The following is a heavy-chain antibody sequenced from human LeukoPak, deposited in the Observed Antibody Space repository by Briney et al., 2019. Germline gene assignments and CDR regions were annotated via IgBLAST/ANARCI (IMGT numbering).Heavy chain of an antibody. D-gene: IGHD6-19*01. V-gene: IGHV5-51*01. CDR2: IYPGDSDT. CDR1: GYSFTSYW. Sequence: GESLKISCKGSGYSFTSYWIGWVRQMPGKGLEWMGIIYPGDSDTRYSPSFQGQVTISADKSITTAYLQWNSLQASDTAMYYCARHRGAVAATPLTDYYYGMDVWGQGTTVTVSS. J-gene: IGHJ6*02. CDR3: ARHRGAVAATPLTDYYYGMDV.